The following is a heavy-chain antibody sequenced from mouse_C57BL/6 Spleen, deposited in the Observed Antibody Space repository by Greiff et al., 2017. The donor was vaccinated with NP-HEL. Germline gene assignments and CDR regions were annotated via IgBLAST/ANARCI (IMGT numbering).Heavy chain of an antibody. J-gene: IGHJ2*01. CDR1: GYAFSSSW. CDR3: ARGGYGTDFDY. Sequence: QVQLQQSGPELVKPGASVKISCKASGYAFSSSWMNWVKQRPGQGLEWIGRIYPGDGDTNYNGKFKGKATLTADKSSSTAYMQLSSLTSEDSAVYFCARGGYGTDFDYWGQGTTLTVSS. CDR2: IYPGDGDT. V-gene: IGHV1-82*01. D-gene: IGHD2-10*02.